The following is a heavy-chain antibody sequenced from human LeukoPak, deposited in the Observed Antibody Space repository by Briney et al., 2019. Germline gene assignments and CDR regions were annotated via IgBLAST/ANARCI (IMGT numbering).Heavy chain of an antibody. D-gene: IGHD3-10*01. Sequence: ASVKVSCKASGFTFTAYHMHWVRQAPGQGLEWMGWINPNSGGTNYAQKFQGRVTMTRDTSISTAYMELSRLRSDDTAVYYCARALDVRGAPFDYWGQGTLVTVSS. J-gene: IGHJ4*02. V-gene: IGHV1-2*02. CDR2: INPNSGGT. CDR3: ARALDVRGAPFDY. CDR1: GFTFTAYH.